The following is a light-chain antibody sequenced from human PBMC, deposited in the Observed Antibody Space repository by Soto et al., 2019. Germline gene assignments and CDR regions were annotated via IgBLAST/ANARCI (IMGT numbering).Light chain of an antibody. J-gene: IGKJ1*01. CDR2: AAS. CDR3: QQSYSTLPWT. Sequence: DTQVNITRSSQPRAGEDRITLTRPESQSIVTYLNWYLQKPGKAPKLLIYAASNLQSGVPSRFSGSGSGTDFTLSISSLQPDDFATYRCQQSYSTLPWTFAQGTKVDIK. V-gene: IGKV1-39*01. CDR1: QSIVTY.